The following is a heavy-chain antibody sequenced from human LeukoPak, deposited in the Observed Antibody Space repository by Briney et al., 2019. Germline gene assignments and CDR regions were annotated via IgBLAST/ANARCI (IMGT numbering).Heavy chain of an antibody. D-gene: IGHD6-13*01. V-gene: IGHV1-3*01. CDR2: INAGNGNT. CDR1: GYTFTSYA. J-gene: IGHJ4*02. Sequence: ASVKVSCKASGYTFTSYAMHWVRQAPGQRLEWMGWINAGNGNTKYSQKFQGRVTITRDTSASTAHMELSSLRSEDTAVYYCARGVGAATGTAHGYWGQGTLVTVSS. CDR3: ARGVGAATGTAHGY.